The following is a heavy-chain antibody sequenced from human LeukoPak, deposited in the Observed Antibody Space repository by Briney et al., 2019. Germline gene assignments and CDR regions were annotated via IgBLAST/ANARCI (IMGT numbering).Heavy chain of an antibody. CDR2: IYNGDNT. D-gene: IGHD6-19*01. CDR1: GFTVSSNH. J-gene: IGHJ4*02. CDR3: ARAQRWLAFDS. V-gene: IGHV3-53*01. Sequence: GGSLRLSCAASGFTVSSNHMSWVRQVPGKVLDWVAVIYNGDNTKYADSVKGRFTIFRDNSKNTLYLQMNSLRAEDTAVYYCARAQRWLAFDSWGQGTLVTVSS.